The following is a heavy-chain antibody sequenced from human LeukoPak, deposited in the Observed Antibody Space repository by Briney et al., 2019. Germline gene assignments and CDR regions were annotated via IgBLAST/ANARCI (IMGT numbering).Heavy chain of an antibody. CDR3: AIIGCYRGVCHLDI. Sequence: PGGSLRLSCATSGFTFTDYGMNWVRQAPGKGLEWVSYISNSAILYADSVKGRFTISRDNARNSLYLQMNSLRAEDTALYYCAIIGCYRGVCHLDIWGQGTMVTVSS. CDR1: GFTFTDYG. J-gene: IGHJ3*02. D-gene: IGHD3-10*01. V-gene: IGHV3-48*01. CDR2: ISNSAI.